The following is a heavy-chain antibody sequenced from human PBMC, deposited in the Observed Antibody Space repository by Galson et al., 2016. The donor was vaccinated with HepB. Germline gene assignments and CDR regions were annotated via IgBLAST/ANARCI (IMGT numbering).Heavy chain of an antibody. CDR3: SRWRGYYGMDV. J-gene: IGHJ6*03. CDR2: INSDGSNT. CDR1: GFSFSNYF. V-gene: IGHV3-74*01. D-gene: IGHD3-3*01. Sequence: SLRLSCAASGFSFSNYFMHWVRQPPGKGLVWVSRINSDGSNTRYADSVKGRFSISRDNAKTTLYLQINSLRAEDTAVYYCSRWRGYYGMDVWGKGTTVTVSS.